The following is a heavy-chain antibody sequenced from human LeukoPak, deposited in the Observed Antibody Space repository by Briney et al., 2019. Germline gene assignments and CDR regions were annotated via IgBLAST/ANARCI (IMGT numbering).Heavy chain of an antibody. D-gene: IGHD3-9*01. CDR2: ISSSGSTI. J-gene: IGHJ4*02. CDR1: GFTFSSYE. Sequence: GGSLRLSCAASGFTFSSYEMNWVRQAPGKGLEWVSYISSSGSTITYADSVKGRFTISRANAKNSLYLQMNSLRAEDTAVYYCARVNFDWLPTVNYFDYWGQGTLVTVSS. CDR3: ARVNFDWLPTVNYFDY. V-gene: IGHV3-48*03.